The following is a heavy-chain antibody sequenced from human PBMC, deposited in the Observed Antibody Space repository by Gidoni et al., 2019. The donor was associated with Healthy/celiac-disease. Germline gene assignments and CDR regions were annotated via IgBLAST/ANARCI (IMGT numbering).Heavy chain of an antibody. V-gene: IGHV3-23*01. Sequence: EVQLLASGGGLVQPGGSLRLSCAASGFTFSSYAMSWVRQAPGKGLEWVSAISGCGGSTYYAEAVKGRCTIARDNSKNTLYLQMNSLRAEDTAVYYCAKAIQGYYYYGMDVWGQGTTVTVSS. CDR2: ISGCGGST. CDR1: GFTFSSYA. D-gene: IGHD3-3*01. J-gene: IGHJ6*02. CDR3: AKAIQGYYYYGMDV.